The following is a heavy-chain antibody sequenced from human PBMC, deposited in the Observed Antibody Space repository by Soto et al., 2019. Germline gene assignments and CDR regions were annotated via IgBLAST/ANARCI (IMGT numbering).Heavy chain of an antibody. CDR2: IYYSVST. CDR3: ARHGPAGMNFDY. CDR1: GGSISSYY. J-gene: IGHJ4*02. D-gene: IGHD2-2*01. Sequence: QVQLQESGPGLVKPSETLSLTCTVSGGSISSYYWSWIRQPPGKGLEWIGYIYYSVSTNYNPSLKSRVTISVDTSKNQFSLKLSSVTAADTAVYYCARHGPAGMNFDYWGQGTLVTVSS. V-gene: IGHV4-59*08.